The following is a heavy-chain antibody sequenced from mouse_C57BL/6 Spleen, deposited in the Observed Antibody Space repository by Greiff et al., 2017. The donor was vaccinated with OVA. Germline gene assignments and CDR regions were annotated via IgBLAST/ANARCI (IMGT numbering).Heavy chain of an antibody. J-gene: IGHJ3*01. Sequence: EVHLVESGGGLVQPGGSMKLSCVASGFTFSNYWMNWVRQSPEKGLEWVAQIRLKSDNYATHYAESVKGRFTISRDDSKSSVYLQMNNLRAEDTGIYYCTALYDGYSGFAYWGQGTLVTVSA. D-gene: IGHD2-3*01. CDR3: TALYDGYSGFAY. V-gene: IGHV6-3*01. CDR2: IRLKSDNYAT. CDR1: GFTFSNYW.